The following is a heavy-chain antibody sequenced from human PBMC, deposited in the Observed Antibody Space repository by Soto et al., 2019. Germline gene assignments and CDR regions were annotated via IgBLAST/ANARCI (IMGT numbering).Heavy chain of an antibody. CDR3: ARRSPSWAFDI. CDR1: GVTFSNYA. D-gene: IGHD2-15*01. Sequence: EVQLLESGGGLVQPGGSLRLSCAASGVTFSNYAMNWVRQAPGKGLEWVSVISGSGSSTYYADSVKGRFSISRDHSKNTLYLQMSSLRADDTAVYYCARRSPSWAFDIWGQGTMVTVSS. J-gene: IGHJ3*02. V-gene: IGHV3-23*01. CDR2: ISGSGSST.